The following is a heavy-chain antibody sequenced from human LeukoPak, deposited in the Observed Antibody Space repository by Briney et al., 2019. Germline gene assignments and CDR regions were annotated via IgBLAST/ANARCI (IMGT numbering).Heavy chain of an antibody. CDR1: GGSISSSSYY. D-gene: IGHD5-12*01. CDR2: IYHSGST. V-gene: IGHV4-39*07. J-gene: IGHJ4*02. CDR3: ARWSIVATSPVGY. Sequence: PSETLTLTCTVSGGSISSSSYYWGWIRQPPGKGLEWIGNIYHSGSTYYNPSLKSRVTMSVDTSKSQFSLKLSSVTAADTAVYYCARWSIVATSPVGYWGRGTLVTVSS.